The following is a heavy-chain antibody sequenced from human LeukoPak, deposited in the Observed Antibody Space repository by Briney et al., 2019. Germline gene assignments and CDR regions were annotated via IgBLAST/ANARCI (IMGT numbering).Heavy chain of an antibody. V-gene: IGHV3-23*01. CDR1: GSTFSTYA. Sequence: HPGGSLRLSCAASGSTFSTYAMSWVRLAPGKGLEWVSGISGSGGSTYYADSVKGRFTSSRDNSNNTLYVQMNSLRVEDTAVYYCAKSGGLSGSGRLAMDVWGQGTAVTVSS. J-gene: IGHJ6*02. D-gene: IGHD3-10*01. CDR2: ISGSGGST. CDR3: AKSGGLSGSGRLAMDV.